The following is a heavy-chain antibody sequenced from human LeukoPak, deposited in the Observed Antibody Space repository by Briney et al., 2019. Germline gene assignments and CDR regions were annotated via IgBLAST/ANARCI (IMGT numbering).Heavy chain of an antibody. D-gene: IGHD3-22*01. CDR2: IYYSGST. J-gene: IGHJ6*03. CDR3: ARYFYDSSDHYPPSFYDYYMDV. Sequence: PSETLSLTCAVSGGSLSSYYWSWIRQPPGKGLEWIGYIYYSGSTNYNPSLKSRVTISVDTSKNQFSLRLSSVTAADTAVYYCARYFYDSSDHYPPSFYDYYMDVWGKGTTVTVSS. V-gene: IGHV4-59*01. CDR1: GGSLSSYY.